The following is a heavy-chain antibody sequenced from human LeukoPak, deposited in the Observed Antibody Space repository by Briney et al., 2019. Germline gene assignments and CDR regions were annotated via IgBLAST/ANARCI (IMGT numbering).Heavy chain of an antibody. CDR1: GFTFSSYW. D-gene: IGHD1-26*01. V-gene: IGHV3-74*01. J-gene: IGHJ4*02. Sequence: GGSLRLSCAASGFTFSSYWMHWVRHAPGKGVVWVSRISSEGSSTTYADSVKGRFTISRDNAKNTLYLQMNSLRAEDTAVYYCARGYSGSYRVDYWGQGTLVTVSS. CDR2: ISSEGSST. CDR3: ARGYSGSYRVDY.